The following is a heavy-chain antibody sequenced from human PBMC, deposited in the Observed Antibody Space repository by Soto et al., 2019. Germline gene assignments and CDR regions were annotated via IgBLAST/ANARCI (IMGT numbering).Heavy chain of an antibody. J-gene: IGHJ4*02. CDR3: ARGYSVAVPGGGL. V-gene: IGHV4-30-4*01. Sequence: SETLSLTCTVSGFSITSVYSFWSWIRQPPGEGLEWIGHIFDSGTIYTNPSLKSRVTISVDTSKNQFSLKLTSVTAADTAVYYCARGYSVAVPGGGLWGQGTLVTVSS. D-gene: IGHD6-19*01. CDR2: IFDSGTI. CDR1: GFSITSVYSF.